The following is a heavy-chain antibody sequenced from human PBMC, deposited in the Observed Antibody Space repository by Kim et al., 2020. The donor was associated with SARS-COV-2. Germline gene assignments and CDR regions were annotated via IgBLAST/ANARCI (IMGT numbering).Heavy chain of an antibody. J-gene: IGHJ4*02. CDR2: ISWNGGRS. Sequence: GGSLRLSCAASGFTFDDYDMNWVRQAPGKGLEWVSLISWNGGRSYYADSVKGRFTISRDNGKNSLYLQMNSLRPEDTALYYCAKDSYGSVKHIDCWDQRTLVTLPS. D-gene: IGHD3-10*01. V-gene: IGHV3-43D*03. CDR1: GFTFDDYD. CDR3: AKDSYGSVKHIDC.